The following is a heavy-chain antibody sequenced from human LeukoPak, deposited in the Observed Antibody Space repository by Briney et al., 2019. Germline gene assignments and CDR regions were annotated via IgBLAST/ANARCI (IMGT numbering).Heavy chain of an antibody. J-gene: IGHJ5*02. CDR2: INPNSGGT. D-gene: IGHD6-13*01. V-gene: IGHV1-2*04. CDR3: ARDRDASWYFDP. CDR1: GYTFTGYY. Sequence: ASVKVSCKASGYTFTGYYMHWVRQAPGQGLEWMGWINPNSGGTNYAQKFQGWVTMTRDTSNSTAYMELSRLRSDDTAVYYCARDRDASWYFDPWGLGTLVTVSS.